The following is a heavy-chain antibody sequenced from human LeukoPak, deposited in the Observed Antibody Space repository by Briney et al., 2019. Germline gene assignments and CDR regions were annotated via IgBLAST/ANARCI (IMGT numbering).Heavy chain of an antibody. J-gene: IGHJ4*02. CDR2: IRYDGSNK. CDR3: AKMSMYYYDSSGYYRDY. D-gene: IGHD3-22*01. CDR1: GFTFSSYG. Sequence: GGSLRLSCAASGFTFSSYGMHWVRQAPGKGLEWVAFIRYDGSNKYYADSVKGRFTISRDNSKNTLYLQMNSLRAEDTAVYYCAKMSMYYYDSSGYYRDYWGRGTLVTVSS. V-gene: IGHV3-30*02.